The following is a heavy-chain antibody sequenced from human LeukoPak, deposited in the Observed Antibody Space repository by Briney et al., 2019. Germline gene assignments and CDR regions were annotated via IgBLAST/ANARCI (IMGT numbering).Heavy chain of an antibody. CDR3: AKATYSSSWSLWNFVYYMDV. D-gene: IGHD6-13*01. V-gene: IGHV3-30*18. J-gene: IGHJ6*03. CDR1: GFTFSSYG. CDR2: ISYDGSNK. Sequence: GGSLRLSCAASGFTFSSYGMHWVRQAPGKGLEWVAVISYDGSNKYYADSVKGRFTISRDNSKNTLYLQMNSLRAEDTAVYYCAKATYSSSWSLWNFVYYMDVWGKGTTVTVSS.